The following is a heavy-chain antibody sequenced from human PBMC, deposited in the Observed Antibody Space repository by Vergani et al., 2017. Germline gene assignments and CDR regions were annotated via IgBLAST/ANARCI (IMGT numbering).Heavy chain of an antibody. CDR3: ARDVPVFCSGGRCYPGNDQYYAMEV. J-gene: IGHJ6*02. V-gene: IGHV1-69*11. CDR2: IIPIIGTT. CDR1: GGAFSSYA. Sequence: QGQLVQPGAEVKKPGSSMKVSCKASGGAFSSYAINWVRQAPGQGLEWMGRIIPIIGTTNYAQKFQGRVTIAADEFSSTVFMELSSLTYEDTAVYYCARDVPVFCSGGRCYPGNDQYYAMEVWGQGTTVTVSS. D-gene: IGHD2-15*01.